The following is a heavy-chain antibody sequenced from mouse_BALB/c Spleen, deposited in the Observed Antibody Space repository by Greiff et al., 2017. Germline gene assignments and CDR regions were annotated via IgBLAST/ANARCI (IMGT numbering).Heavy chain of an antibody. CDR3: ARGGARKGFFDY. D-gene: IGHD3-1*01. J-gene: IGHJ2*01. V-gene: IGHV5-12-2*01. CDR2: ISNGGGST. Sequence: EVQRVESGGGLVQPGGSLKLSCAASGFTFSSYTMSWVRQTPEKRLEWVAYISNGGGSTYYPDTVKGRFTISRDNAKNTLYLQMSSLKSEDTAMYYCARGGARKGFFDYGGQGTTLKVSS. CDR1: GFTFSSYT.